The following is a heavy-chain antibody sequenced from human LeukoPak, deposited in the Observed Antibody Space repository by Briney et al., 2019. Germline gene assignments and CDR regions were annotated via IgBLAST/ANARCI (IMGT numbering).Heavy chain of an antibody. Sequence: GGSLRLSCAASGFTVSSNYMSWVRQAPGKGLEWISVIYSGGTTYYADSVKGRFTISRDSSKNTLYLQMNSLRAEDTGVYYCARDLYPGYWGQGTLVTVSS. J-gene: IGHJ4*02. CDR3: ARDLYPGY. D-gene: IGHD3-16*01. CDR1: GFTVSSNY. CDR2: IYSGGTT. V-gene: IGHV3-53*01.